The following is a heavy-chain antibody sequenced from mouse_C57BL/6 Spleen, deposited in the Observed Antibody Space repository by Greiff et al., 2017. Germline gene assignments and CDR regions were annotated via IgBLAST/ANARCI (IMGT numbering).Heavy chain of an antibody. J-gene: IGHJ3*01. CDR2: IDPSDSYT. D-gene: IGHD1-1*01. CDR1: GYTFTSYW. Sequence: VKQSCKASGYTFTSYWMQWVKQRPGQGLEWIGEIDPSDSYTNYNQKFKGKATLTVDTSSSTAYMQLSSLTSEDSAVYYCARGEDYSAWFAYWGQGTLVTVSA. CDR3: ARGEDYSAWFAY. V-gene: IGHV1-50*01.